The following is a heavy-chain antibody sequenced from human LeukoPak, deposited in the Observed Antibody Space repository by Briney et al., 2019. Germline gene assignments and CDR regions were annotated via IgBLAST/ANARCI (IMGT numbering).Heavy chain of an antibody. Sequence: GRSLRLSCAASGFTFSSYGMHWVRQAPGKGLEWVAVISYDGSNKYYADSVKGRFTISRDNSKNTLYLQMNSLRAEDTAVYYCAKETQAELDYWGQGTLVTVS. CDR2: ISYDGSNK. V-gene: IGHV3-30*18. D-gene: IGHD6-19*01. CDR1: GFTFSSYG. CDR3: AKETQAELDY. J-gene: IGHJ4*02.